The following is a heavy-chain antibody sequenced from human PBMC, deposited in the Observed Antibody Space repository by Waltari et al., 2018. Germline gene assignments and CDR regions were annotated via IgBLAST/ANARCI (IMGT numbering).Heavy chain of an antibody. CDR2: IIPIFGTA. D-gene: IGHD4-17*01. J-gene: IGHJ3*02. CDR3: ASLGDYGDYRGAFDI. Sequence: QVQLVQSGAEVKKPGSSVKVSCKASGGTFGSYAISWVRQAPGQGLEWMGGIIPIFGTANYAQKFQGRVTITTDESTSTAYMELSSLRSEDTAVYYCASLGDYGDYRGAFDIWGQGTMVTVSS. CDR1: GGTFGSYA. V-gene: IGHV1-69*05.